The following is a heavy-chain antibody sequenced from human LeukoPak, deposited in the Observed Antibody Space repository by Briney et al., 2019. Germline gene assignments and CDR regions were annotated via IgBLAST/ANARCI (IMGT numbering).Heavy chain of an antibody. CDR1: GGSINNYY. Sequence: PSETLSLTCAVSGGSINNYYWSWIRQSPGKGLEWIGFVYYSGSTSYNPSLKSRVTISVDTSKNQFSLKLSSVTAADTAVYYCARVVPAALDAFDIWDQGTMVTVSS. CDR2: VYYSGST. CDR3: ARVVPAALDAFDI. V-gene: IGHV4-59*08. J-gene: IGHJ3*02. D-gene: IGHD2-2*01.